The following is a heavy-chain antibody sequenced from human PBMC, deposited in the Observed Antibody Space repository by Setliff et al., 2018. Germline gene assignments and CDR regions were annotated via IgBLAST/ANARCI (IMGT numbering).Heavy chain of an antibody. Sequence: GGSLRLSCAASGFRFNGHGMNWVRQAPGKGLEWVSTINWDGRSTGYTDSVKGRFTISRDDAKNTLYLQMDSLRAEDTAVYYCARGPAKSAGQWGSHFFDYWGQGTLVTVSS. V-gene: IGHV3-20*04. CDR1: GFRFNGHG. J-gene: IGHJ4*02. CDR2: INWDGRST. CDR3: ARGPAKSAGQWGSHFFDY. D-gene: IGHD2-2*01.